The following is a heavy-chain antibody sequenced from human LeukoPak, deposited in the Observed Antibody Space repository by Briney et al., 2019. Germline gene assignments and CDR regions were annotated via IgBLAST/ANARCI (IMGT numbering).Heavy chain of an antibody. V-gene: IGHV3-21*01. CDR2: ISSSSYI. CDR3: ASSGSGSYYGTFDY. D-gene: IGHD1-26*01. J-gene: IGHJ4*02. CDR1: GFTFSSYS. Sequence: PRGVLRLSCAASGFTFSSYSMNWVRQAPGKGLEWVSSISSSSYIYYADSVKGRFTISRDNAKNSLYLQMNSLRAEDTAVYYCASSGSGSYYGTFDYWGQGTLVTVSS.